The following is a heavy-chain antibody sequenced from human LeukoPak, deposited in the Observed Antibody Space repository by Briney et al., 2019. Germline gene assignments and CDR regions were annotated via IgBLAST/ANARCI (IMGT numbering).Heavy chain of an antibody. D-gene: IGHD2-2*01. J-gene: IGHJ5*02. V-gene: IGHV4-31*03. CDR1: GDSISSGGYY. Sequence: RPSETLSLTCTVSGDSISSGGYYWSWIRQHPGKGLEWIGYIYYSGSTYYNPSLKSRVTISVDTSKNQFSLKLSSVTAADTAVYYCARDNPEALQYCSSTSCALGWFDPWGQGTLVTVSS. CDR3: ARDNPEALQYCSSTSCALGWFDP. CDR2: IYYSGST.